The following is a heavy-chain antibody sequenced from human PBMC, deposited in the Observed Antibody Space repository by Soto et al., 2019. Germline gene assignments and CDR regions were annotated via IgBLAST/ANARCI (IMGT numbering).Heavy chain of an antibody. J-gene: IGHJ6*02. CDR2: INHSGST. V-gene: IGHV4-34*01. D-gene: IGHD1-1*01. Sequence: SETLSLTCAVYGGSFSGYYWSWIRQPPGKGLEWIGEINHSGSTNYNPSLKSRVTISVDTSKNQFSLKLSSVTAADTAVYYCARGRNWNRYGMDVCGQRTTVTVSS. CDR1: GGSFSGYY. CDR3: ARGRNWNRYGMDV.